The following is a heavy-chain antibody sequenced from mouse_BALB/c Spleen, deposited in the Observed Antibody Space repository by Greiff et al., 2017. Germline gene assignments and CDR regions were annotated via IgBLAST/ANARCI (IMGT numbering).Heavy chain of an antibody. CDR3: ARRAVLRLEGAWFAY. J-gene: IGHJ3*01. CDR1: GYTFTNYW. CDR2: IYPGGGYT. Sequence: VQLQQSGAELVRPGTSVKISCKASGYTFTNYWLGWVKQRPGHGLEWIGDIYPGGGYTNYNEKFKGKATLTADTSSSTAYMQLSSLTSEDSAVYFCARRAVLRLEGAWFAYWGQGTLVTVSA. D-gene: IGHD1-2*01. V-gene: IGHV1-63*02.